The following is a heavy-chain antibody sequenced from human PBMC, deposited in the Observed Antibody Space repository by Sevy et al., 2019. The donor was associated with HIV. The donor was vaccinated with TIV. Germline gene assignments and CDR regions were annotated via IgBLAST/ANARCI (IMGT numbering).Heavy chain of an antibody. CDR1: GFTFISYP. V-gene: IGHV3-23*01. CDR3: AKEDYSGYDFDY. D-gene: IGHD5-12*01. Sequence: GGSLRLSCVASGFTFISYPMVWVRQAPGKGLEWVSTISASGGSTYYADSVKGRFTISRDNSKNMVNLEMNILRADDTALYYCAKEDYSGYDFDYWGQGTVVTVSS. CDR2: ISASGGST. J-gene: IGHJ4*02.